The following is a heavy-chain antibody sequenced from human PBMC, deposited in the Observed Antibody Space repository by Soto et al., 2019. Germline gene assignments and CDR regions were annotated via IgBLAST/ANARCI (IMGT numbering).Heavy chain of an antibody. Sequence: QVHLVQSGPEVKKPGASLKVSCKASGYTFTSYSIAWVRQAPGQGLEGMGWITGYNGDTNYAQTLQGRVTMTADKSTSTAYMELRSLRSDDTALYYCARVGSGLVSTRKFDYWGQGTLVTVSS. J-gene: IGHJ4*02. CDR1: GYTFTSYS. CDR3: ARVGSGLVSTRKFDY. D-gene: IGHD2-8*01. V-gene: IGHV1-18*04. CDR2: ITGYNGDT.